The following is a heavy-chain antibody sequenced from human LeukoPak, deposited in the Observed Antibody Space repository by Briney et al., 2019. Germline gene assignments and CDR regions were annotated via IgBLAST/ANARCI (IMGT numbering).Heavy chain of an antibody. Sequence: PGGSLRLSCAASGFTFSSYEMNWVRQAPGKGLEWVSYISSSGSTIYYADSVKGRFTISRDNAKNSLYLQMNSLRAEDTAVYYCARVGSRVLRYFDWLSVSGTLDYWGQGTLVTVSS. J-gene: IGHJ4*02. V-gene: IGHV3-48*03. CDR2: ISSSGSTI. CDR1: GFTFSSYE. CDR3: ARVGSRVLRYFDWLSVSGTLDY. D-gene: IGHD3-9*01.